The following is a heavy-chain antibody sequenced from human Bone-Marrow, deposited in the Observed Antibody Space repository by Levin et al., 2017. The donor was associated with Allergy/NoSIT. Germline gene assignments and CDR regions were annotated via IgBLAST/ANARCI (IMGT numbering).Heavy chain of an antibody. CDR1: GFTFSSYG. Sequence: AGGSLRLSCAASGFTFSSYGMHWVRQAPGKGLEWVALISYDGSNKHYADSVKGRFTISRDNSKNTLYLQMNSLRAEDTAVYYCAKVKYNYGSGSSHWGQGTLVTVSS. J-gene: IGHJ4*02. CDR2: ISYDGSNK. D-gene: IGHD3-10*01. V-gene: IGHV3-30*18. CDR3: AKVKYNYGSGSSH.